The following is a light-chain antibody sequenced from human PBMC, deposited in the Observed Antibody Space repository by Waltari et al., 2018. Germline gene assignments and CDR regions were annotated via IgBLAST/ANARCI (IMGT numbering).Light chain of an antibody. J-gene: IGLJ1*01. V-gene: IGLV2-14*01. CDR3: NADRSLTTLV. Sequence: QSALTQPASVSGSPGQSIAISCTGTSSDVGGNNFVSWYQQHPGKAPELMISGVSNRASGGSERFSGSKSGHTASLTIAGLQAEDEADYYCNADRSLTTLVFGTGTKVTVL. CDR2: GVS. CDR1: SSDVGGNNF.